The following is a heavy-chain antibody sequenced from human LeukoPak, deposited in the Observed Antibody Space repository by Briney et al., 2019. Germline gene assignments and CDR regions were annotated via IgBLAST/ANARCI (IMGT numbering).Heavy chain of an antibody. D-gene: IGHD3-16*02. CDR2: INHSGST. J-gene: IGHJ3*02. CDR3: ASSSWGSYRNDAFDI. V-gene: IGHV4-34*01. Sequence: PSETLSLTCAVYGGSFSGYYWSWIRQPPGKGLEWIGEINHSGSTNYNPSHKSRVTISVDTSKNQFSLKLSSVTAADTAVYYCASSSWGSYRNDAFDIWGQGTMVTVSS. CDR1: GGSFSGYY.